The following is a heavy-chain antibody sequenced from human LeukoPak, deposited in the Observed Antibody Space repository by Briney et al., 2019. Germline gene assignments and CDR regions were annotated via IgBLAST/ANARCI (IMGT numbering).Heavy chain of an antibody. J-gene: IGHJ4*02. CDR3: AKTGGPWD. Sequence: GGSLRLSCAASGFTVSSNFMTWVRQAPGKGLEWVSVIYRDGTTYYADSVKGRLTISRDTSRNTLDLQMNSLRAEDTAVYYCAKTGGPWDWGQGALVTVSS. V-gene: IGHV3-53*01. CDR2: IYRDGTT. D-gene: IGHD7-27*01. CDR1: GFTVSSNF.